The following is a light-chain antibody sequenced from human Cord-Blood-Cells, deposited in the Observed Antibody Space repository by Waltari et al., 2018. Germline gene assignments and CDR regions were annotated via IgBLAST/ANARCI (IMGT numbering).Light chain of an antibody. Sequence: DIQLIQSPSSLSASVGDRVTITCRASQSIRSYLNWSQQKPGKAPTLLIYAASSLQSGVPSRFSGSGSRTDFTLTISSLQPEDFATYYCQQSYSTLFSFGPGTKVDIK. CDR1: QSIRSY. CDR3: QQSYSTLFS. CDR2: AAS. V-gene: IGKV1-39*01. J-gene: IGKJ3*01.